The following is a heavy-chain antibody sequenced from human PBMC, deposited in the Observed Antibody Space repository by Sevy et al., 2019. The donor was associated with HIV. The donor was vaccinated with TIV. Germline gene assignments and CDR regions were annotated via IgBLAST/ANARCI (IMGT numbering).Heavy chain of an antibody. CDR3: ARDCNSASCLWGLDV. D-gene: IGHD2-2*01. Sequence: GGSLRLSCAASGFTFSNYWMTWVRQAPGKGLEWVANIKRDGSEKYYVASVKGRFTISRDNAKNSLYMHMNSLRAEDTAVPSCARDCNSASCLWGLDVWGQGTTVTVSS. V-gene: IGHV3-7*03. CDR2: IKRDGSEK. J-gene: IGHJ6*02. CDR1: GFTFSNYW.